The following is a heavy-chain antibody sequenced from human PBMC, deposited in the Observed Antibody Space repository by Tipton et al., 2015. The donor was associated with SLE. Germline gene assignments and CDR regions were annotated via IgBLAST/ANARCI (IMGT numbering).Heavy chain of an antibody. V-gene: IGHV4-59*04. J-gene: IGHJ4*02. CDR2: IYYSGST. CDR3: ARRGVAVADCFDY. D-gene: IGHD6-19*01. CDR1: GGSISSYY. Sequence: TLSLTCTVSGGSISSYYWSWIRQPPGKGPEWIGTIYYSGSTYYNPSLKSRVTISVDTSKNQFSLKLSSVTATDTAVYYCARRGVAVADCFDYWGQGTLVTVSS.